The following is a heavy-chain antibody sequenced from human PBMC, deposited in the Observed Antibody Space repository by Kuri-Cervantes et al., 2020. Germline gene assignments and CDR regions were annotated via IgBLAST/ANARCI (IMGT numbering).Heavy chain of an antibody. CDR3: ARDGSGSSYMDV. D-gene: IGHD1-1*01. CDR2: IYYSGTT. V-gene: IGHV4-39*07. Sequence: SETLSLTCTVSGDSINSDNSYWGWIRQTPGKGLEWIGSIYYSGTTYYNPSLNSRVTMSVDTSKNQFSLKLTSVTAADTAVYYCARDGSGSSYMDVWGKRATVTVSS. CDR1: GDSINSDNSY. J-gene: IGHJ6*03.